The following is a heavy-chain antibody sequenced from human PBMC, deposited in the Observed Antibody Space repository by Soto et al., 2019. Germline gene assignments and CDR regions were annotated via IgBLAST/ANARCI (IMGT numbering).Heavy chain of an antibody. D-gene: IGHD3-3*01. CDR1: GYTFVSYG. Sequence: ASVKVSCKASGYTFVSYGISWVRQAPGQGLEWMGWISPYNGNTNYAQKFQGRVTITRDTSTSTAYMELSSLRSEDTAVYYCARDQITIFGVVQSPLDYWGQGTLVTVSS. J-gene: IGHJ4*02. CDR3: ARDQITIFGVVQSPLDY. V-gene: IGHV1-18*01. CDR2: ISPYNGNT.